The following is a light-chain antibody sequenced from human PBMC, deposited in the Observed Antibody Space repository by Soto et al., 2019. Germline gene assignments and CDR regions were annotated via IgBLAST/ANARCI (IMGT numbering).Light chain of an antibody. Sequence: DIQMTQSPSSLSASVGDRVTITCRASQSINSHLNWYQQKPGKPPKLLIHTTSSLQSGGPSRFSGSGAGTDFTLTISTLQPEDFATYYCQQCDSTPQTFGGGNKVEI. V-gene: IGKV1-39*01. CDR3: QQCDSTPQT. CDR1: QSINSH. J-gene: IGKJ4*01. CDR2: TTS.